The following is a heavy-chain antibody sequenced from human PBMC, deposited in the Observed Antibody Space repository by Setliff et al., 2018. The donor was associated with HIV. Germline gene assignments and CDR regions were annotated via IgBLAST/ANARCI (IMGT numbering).Heavy chain of an antibody. J-gene: IGHJ4*02. Sequence: SETLSLTCTVSGGSLSISNYYWGWIRQPPGKGLEWIGNIYYSGNTYYNPSLKSRVTISVDTSKNQFSLKLNSVTAADTAVYYCARLFGVNSIGGVHWGQGTLVTVSS. D-gene: IGHD2-8*01. CDR1: GGSLSISNYY. CDR3: ARLFGVNSIGGVH. V-gene: IGHV4-39*01. CDR2: IYYSGNT.